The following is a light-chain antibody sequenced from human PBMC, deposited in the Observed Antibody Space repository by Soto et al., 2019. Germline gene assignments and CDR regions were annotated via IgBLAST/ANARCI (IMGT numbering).Light chain of an antibody. Sequence: DIVMTQSPDSLAVSLGERATINCKSSQTVFYNTNNKNYLAWYLQKPGQPPKLLIHWASTRGSGVPDRFSGSGSGTDFTLTISSLQAEDVADYYCQQYYSTPRTFGQGSKVEIK. CDR1: QTVFYNTNNKNY. CDR3: QQYYSTPRT. V-gene: IGKV4-1*01. J-gene: IGKJ1*01. CDR2: WAS.